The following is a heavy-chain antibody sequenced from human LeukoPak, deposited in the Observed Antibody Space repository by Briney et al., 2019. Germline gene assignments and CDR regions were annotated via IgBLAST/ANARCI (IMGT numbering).Heavy chain of an antibody. Sequence: SETLSLTCTVSGGSISSYYWSWIRQPPGKGLEWIGYIYYSGSTNYNPSLKSRVTISVDTSKNQFSPKLSSVTAADTAVYYCARAGLYDILTGYTPSYGMDVWGQGTTVTVSS. D-gene: IGHD3-9*01. J-gene: IGHJ6*02. V-gene: IGHV4-59*01. CDR2: IYYSGST. CDR3: ARAGLYDILTGYTPSYGMDV. CDR1: GGSISSYY.